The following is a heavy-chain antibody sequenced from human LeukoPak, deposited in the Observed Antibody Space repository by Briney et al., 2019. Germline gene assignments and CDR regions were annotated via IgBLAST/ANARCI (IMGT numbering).Heavy chain of an antibody. Sequence: GGSLRLSCAASGFTFSSYAMHWVRQAPGKGLEWVAVISYDGSNKYSTDSVKGRFSISRDNSKNTVFLQMNSLRPEDMAVYYCAKGPYGGPSNWFDPWGQGTLVTVSS. D-gene: IGHD4-23*01. V-gene: IGHV3-30*18. J-gene: IGHJ5*02. CDR3: AKGPYGGPSNWFDP. CDR1: GFTFSSYA. CDR2: ISYDGSNK.